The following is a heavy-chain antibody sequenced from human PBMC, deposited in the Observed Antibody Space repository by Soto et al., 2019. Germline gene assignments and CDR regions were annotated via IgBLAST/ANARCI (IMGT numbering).Heavy chain of an antibody. D-gene: IGHD2-21*02. J-gene: IGHJ1*01. V-gene: IGHV4-39*01. Sequence: SETLSLTCTVSGGSISSSSYYWGWIRQPPGKGLEWIGSMYYSGSTYYNPSLRSRVTISVDASKDQFSLRLSSVTAADTAIYYCVDIVVVAASHSRRYFQHRGQGTLVTVSS. CDR2: MYYSGST. CDR1: GGSISSSSYY. CDR3: VDIVVVAASHSRRYFQH.